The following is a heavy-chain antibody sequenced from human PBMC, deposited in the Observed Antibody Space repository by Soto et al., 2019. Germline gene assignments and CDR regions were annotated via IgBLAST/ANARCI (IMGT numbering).Heavy chain of an antibody. CDR2: ISGSGFKK. Sequence: GGSLRLSCAASGFIFENFGMSWVRQAPGKGLEWISSISGSGFKKYYADSVKGRFTISRDNSKSTVYLELNNLSAEDTAVYHCAKNQGVELVPLATVDWFDPWGQGSVVTAPQ. CDR3: AKNQGVELVPLATVDWFDP. J-gene: IGHJ5*02. CDR1: GFIFENFG. D-gene: IGHD1-26*01. V-gene: IGHV3-23*01.